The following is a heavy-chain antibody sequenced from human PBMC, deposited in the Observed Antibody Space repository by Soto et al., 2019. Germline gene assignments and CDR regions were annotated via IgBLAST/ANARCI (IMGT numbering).Heavy chain of an antibody. CDR2: IYYSGTT. D-gene: IGHD1-26*01. CDR1: GYSISSSNW. J-gene: IGHJ4*02. V-gene: IGHV4-28*01. CDR3: ARREIQGPIDY. Sequence: QVKLQESGPGLVKPSDTLSLTCAVSGYSISSSNWWGWIRQPPGNGLEWIGYIYYSGTTYYNPSLKSRVTMSVDTSKNQFSLKLTSVTAVDTAVYYCARREIQGPIDYWGQGTLVTVSS.